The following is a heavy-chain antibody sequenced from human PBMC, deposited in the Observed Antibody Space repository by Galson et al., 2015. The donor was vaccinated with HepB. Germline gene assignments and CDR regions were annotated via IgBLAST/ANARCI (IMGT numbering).Heavy chain of an antibody. CDR3: ARGENYYGSGSKGWFDP. Sequence: CAISGDSVSSNSAAWNWIRQSPSRGLEWLGRTYYRSKWYNDYAVSVKSRITINPGTSKNQFSLQLNSVTPEDTAVYYCARGENYYGSGSKGWFDPWGQGTLVTVSS. D-gene: IGHD3-10*01. CDR1: GDSVSSNSAA. CDR2: TYYRSKWYN. J-gene: IGHJ5*02. V-gene: IGHV6-1*01.